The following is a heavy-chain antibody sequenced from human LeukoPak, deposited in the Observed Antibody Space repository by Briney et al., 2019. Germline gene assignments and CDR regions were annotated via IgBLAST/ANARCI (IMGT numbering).Heavy chain of an antibody. Sequence: SETLSLTCTVSGGSISSSSYSWGWIRQPPGKGLECIGSIYYSGSTYYNPSLKSRVTISVDTSKNQFSLKLSSVTAADTAVYYCARLPTDLRAFDYWGQGTLVTVSS. V-gene: IGHV4-39*01. D-gene: IGHD4-17*01. CDR2: IYYSGST. CDR1: GGSISSSSYS. CDR3: ARLPTDLRAFDY. J-gene: IGHJ4*02.